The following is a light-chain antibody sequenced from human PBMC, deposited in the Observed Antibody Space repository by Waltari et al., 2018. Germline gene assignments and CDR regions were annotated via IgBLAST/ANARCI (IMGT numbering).Light chain of an antibody. Sequence: EIVLTQSPGTLSLSLGERATVSCRASQSVSRALAWYQRTPGQAPRLLIYGASTRATGIPDRFSGSGSGTDFSLTISRLEPDDFAVYYCQHYLRLPVTFGQGTTVEI. CDR1: QSVSRA. CDR2: GAS. V-gene: IGKV3-20*01. J-gene: IGKJ1*01. CDR3: QHYLRLPVT.